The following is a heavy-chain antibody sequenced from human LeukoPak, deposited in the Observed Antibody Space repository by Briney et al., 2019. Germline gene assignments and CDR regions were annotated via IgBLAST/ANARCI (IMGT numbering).Heavy chain of an antibody. CDR2: IYHSGST. CDR1: GGSISSGGYS. Sequence: SETLSLTCVVSGGSISSGGYSWSWIRQPPGKGLEWIGYIYHSGSTYYNPSLKSRVTISVDRSKNQFSLKLSSVTAADTAVYYCARVRAIHSWFDPWGQGTLVTVSS. V-gene: IGHV4-30-2*01. D-gene: IGHD3-10*01. CDR3: ARVRAIHSWFDP. J-gene: IGHJ5*02.